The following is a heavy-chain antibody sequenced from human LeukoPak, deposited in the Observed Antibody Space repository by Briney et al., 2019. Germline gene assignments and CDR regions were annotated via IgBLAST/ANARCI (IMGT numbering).Heavy chain of an antibody. Sequence: SETLSLTCTVSGGSISSYYWSWIRQPPGKGLEWIGYIYYSGSTNCNPSLKSRVTISVDTSKNQFSLKLRSVTAADTAVYYCARETKYYYDSSGYDYWGQGTLVTVSS. CDR1: GGSISSYY. CDR2: IYYSGST. J-gene: IGHJ4*02. D-gene: IGHD3-22*01. V-gene: IGHV4-59*01. CDR3: ARETKYYYDSSGYDY.